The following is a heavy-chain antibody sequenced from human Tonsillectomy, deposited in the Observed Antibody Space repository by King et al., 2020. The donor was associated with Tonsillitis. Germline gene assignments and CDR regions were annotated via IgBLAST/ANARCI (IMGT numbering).Heavy chain of an antibody. V-gene: IGHV3-7*03. CDR1: GFTFSSYW. D-gene: IGHD1-14*01. CDR2: IKQDGSEA. CDR3: ARDSLTATRAFDL. Sequence: VQLVESGGGLVQPGGSLRLSCAASGFTFSSYWMSWVRQAPGKGPEWVANIKQDGSEAYYVDSVTGRLTISRDNAENSLYLQMNSLRAEDTAVYYCARDSLTATRAFDLWGRGTLVTVSS. J-gene: IGHJ2*01.